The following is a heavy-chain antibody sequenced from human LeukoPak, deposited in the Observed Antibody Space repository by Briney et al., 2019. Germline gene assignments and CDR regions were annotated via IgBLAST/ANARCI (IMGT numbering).Heavy chain of an antibody. D-gene: IGHD1-14*01. CDR3: ATTLRNNPP. CDR2: INPNSGGT. Sequence: ASVKVSCKASGYTFTGYYMHWVRQAPGQGLEWMGCINPNSGGTNYAQKFQGRVTMTRDTSISTAYMELSSLTSEDTAVYYCATTLRNNPPWGQGTLVTVSS. V-gene: IGHV1-2*02. CDR1: GYTFTGYY. J-gene: IGHJ5*02.